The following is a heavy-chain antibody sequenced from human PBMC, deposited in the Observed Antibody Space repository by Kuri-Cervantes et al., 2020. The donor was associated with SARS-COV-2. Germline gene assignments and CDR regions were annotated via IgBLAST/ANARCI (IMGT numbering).Heavy chain of an antibody. CDR2: IYHGGST. D-gene: IGHD3-10*01. V-gene: IGHV4-4*02. CDR3: ARAMVRGVISDY. J-gene: IGHJ4*02. Sequence: SCAVSGGSISSSNWWSWVRQPPGKGLEWIGEIYHGGSTNYNPSLKSRVTISVDKSKNQFSLKLSSVTAADTAVYYCARAMVRGVISDYWGQGTLVTVSS. CDR1: GGSISSSNW.